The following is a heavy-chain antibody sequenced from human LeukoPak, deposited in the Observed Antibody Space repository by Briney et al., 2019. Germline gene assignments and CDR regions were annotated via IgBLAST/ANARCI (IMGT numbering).Heavy chain of an antibody. CDR1: GGSFSGYY. J-gene: IGHJ5*02. Sequence: SETLSLTCAVYGGSFSGYYWSWIRQPPGKGLEWIGEINHSGSTNYNPSLKSRVTISVDTSRNQFSLKLSSVTAADTAVYYCARGKRLRRWFDPWGQGTLVTVSS. CDR2: INHSGST. V-gene: IGHV4-34*01. D-gene: IGHD4-17*01. CDR3: ARGKRLRRWFDP.